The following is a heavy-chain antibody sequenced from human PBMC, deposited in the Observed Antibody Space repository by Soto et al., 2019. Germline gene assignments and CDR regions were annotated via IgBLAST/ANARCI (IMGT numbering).Heavy chain of an antibody. Sequence: SSETLSLTCTVSGGSISSGGYYWSWIRQHPGKGLEWIGYIYYSGSTYYNPSLKSRVTISVDTSKNQLSLKLSSVTAADTAVYYCARDSSRGFDYWGQGTLVTVSS. CDR2: IYYSGST. D-gene: IGHD6-13*01. J-gene: IGHJ4*02. CDR1: GGSISSGGYY. V-gene: IGHV4-31*03. CDR3: ARDSSRGFDY.